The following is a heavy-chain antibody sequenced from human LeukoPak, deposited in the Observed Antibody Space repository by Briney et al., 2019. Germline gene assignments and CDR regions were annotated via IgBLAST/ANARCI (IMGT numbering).Heavy chain of an antibody. D-gene: IGHD3-22*01. Sequence: GASVKVSCKASGYTFTSYYMHWVRQAPGQGLKWMGIINPSGGSTSYAQKFQGRVTMTGDTSTSTVYMEPSSLRSEDTAVYYCARGPVYYYDSSGYSLRYWGQGTLVTVSS. CDR1: GYTFTSYY. V-gene: IGHV1-46*01. CDR2: INPSGGST. CDR3: ARGPVYYYDSSGYSLRY. J-gene: IGHJ4*02.